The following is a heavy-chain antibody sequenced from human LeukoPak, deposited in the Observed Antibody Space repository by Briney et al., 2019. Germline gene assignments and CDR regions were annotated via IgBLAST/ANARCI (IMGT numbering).Heavy chain of an antibody. CDR1: GFTFSNYW. V-gene: IGHV3-7*05. CDR2: IKQDGSEK. D-gene: IGHD5-24*01. J-gene: IGHJ5*02. Sequence: GGSLRLSCAASGFTFSNYWMIWVRQAPGKGLEWVGNIKQDGSEKRYADSVRGRFRISRDNAQTSLYLQMNSLRAEDTAVYYCARASDPWLQLTWGQGTLVTVSS. CDR3: ARASDPWLQLT.